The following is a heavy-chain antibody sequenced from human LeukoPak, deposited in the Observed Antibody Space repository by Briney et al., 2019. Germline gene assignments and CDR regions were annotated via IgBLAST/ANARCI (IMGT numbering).Heavy chain of an antibody. J-gene: IGHJ4*02. CDR3: ARESRSGSYYFDY. Sequence: PGGSLRLSCAASGFTFSSYWMSWVRQAPGKGLEWVANIKQDGSEKYYVDSVKGRFTISRDNAKNSLYLQMNSLRAEDTAVYYCARESRSGSYYFDYWGQGSLVPVSS. V-gene: IGHV3-7*01. D-gene: IGHD1-26*01. CDR1: GFTFSSYW. CDR2: IKQDGSEK.